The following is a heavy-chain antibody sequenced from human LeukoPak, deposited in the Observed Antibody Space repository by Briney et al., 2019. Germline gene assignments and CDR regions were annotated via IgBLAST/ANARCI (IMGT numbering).Heavy chain of an antibody. CDR1: GGSISGSTYF. V-gene: IGHV4-39*07. Sequence: SETLSLTCTVSGGSISGSTYFWGWIRQPPGKGLEWIASIFYSGSTYYNPSLKSRVTMSVDTSKNQFSLKLSSVTAADTAVYYCARSNSGSYQYYYYYGMDVWGQGTTVTVSS. CDR3: ARSNSGSYQYYYYYGMDV. D-gene: IGHD1-26*01. J-gene: IGHJ6*02. CDR2: IFYSGST.